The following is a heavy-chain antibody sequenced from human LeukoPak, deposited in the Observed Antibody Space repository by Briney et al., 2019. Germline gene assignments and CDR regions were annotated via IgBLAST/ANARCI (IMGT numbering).Heavy chain of an antibody. J-gene: IGHJ4*02. CDR1: GGSMSSDY. CDR2: MFGNGGT. V-gene: IGHV4-59*08. D-gene: IGHD1-26*01. CDR3: ARQAAKKWDLPGSFDS. Sequence: SETLSLTCSVSGGSMSSDYWSWIRQSPGKGLEWIGRMFGNGGTNYSPSFQRRAAMSVDTSTRRLSLRLDSVTAADTAVYYCARQAAKKWDLPGSFDSWGQGILVTVSS.